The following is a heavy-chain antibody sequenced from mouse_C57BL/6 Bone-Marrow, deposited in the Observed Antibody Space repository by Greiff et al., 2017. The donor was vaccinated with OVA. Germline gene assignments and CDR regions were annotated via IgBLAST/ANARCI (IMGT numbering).Heavy chain of an antibody. CDR2: IDPENGDT. V-gene: IGHV14-4*01. J-gene: IGHJ4*01. CDR1: GFNIKDDY. D-gene: IGHD1-1*01. Sequence: EVQLQQSGAELVRPGASVKLSCTASGFNIKDDYMHWVKQRPEQGLEWIGWIDPENGDTEYASKFQGKATITADTSSNTAYLHLSSLTSEDTAVYYCTTGDYYGSSYRYAMDYWGQGTSVTVSS. CDR3: TTGDYYGSSYRYAMDY.